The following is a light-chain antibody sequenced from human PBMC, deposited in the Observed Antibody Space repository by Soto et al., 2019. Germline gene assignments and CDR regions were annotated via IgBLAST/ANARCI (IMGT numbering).Light chain of an antibody. J-gene: IGLJ2*01. CDR2: LNSDGSH. CDR1: SVHNNYA. Sequence: QLVLTQWPSASASLGASVKLTCTLSSVHNNYAIAWHQQQPGKGPRYLMKLNSDGSHIKGDGIPDRFSGSSSGTERHLTISSLQSEDEADYYCQTWGTAIHDVVFGAGTKLTVL. V-gene: IGLV4-69*01. CDR3: QTWGTAIHDVV.